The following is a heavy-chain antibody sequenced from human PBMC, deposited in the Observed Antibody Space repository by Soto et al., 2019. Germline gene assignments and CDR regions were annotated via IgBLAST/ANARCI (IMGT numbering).Heavy chain of an antibody. CDR1: GGTFSSYA. D-gene: IGHD5-12*01. CDR3: ARDATYGGYDYNWFDP. Sequence: ASVKVSCKASGGTFSSYAISWVRQAPGQGLEWMGGIIPIFGTANYARKFQGRVTITADESTSTAYMELSSLRSEDTAVYYCARDATYGGYDYNWFDPWGQGTLVTVSS. V-gene: IGHV1-69*13. CDR2: IIPIFGTA. J-gene: IGHJ5*02.